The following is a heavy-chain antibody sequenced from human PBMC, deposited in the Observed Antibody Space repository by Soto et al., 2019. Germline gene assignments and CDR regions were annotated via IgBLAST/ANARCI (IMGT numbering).Heavy chain of an antibody. CDR2: ISSAGSNR. J-gene: IGHJ6*02. D-gene: IGHD1-26*01. V-gene: IGHV3-30*09. Sequence: QVQLVESGGGVVQPGRSLRLSCAASGFTFSNYAIHWVRQAPGKGLEWLALISSAGSNRYYADSVMGRFAISRDNSKCTSYLQMNSLRTEDTAVYYCAREAESVVGASYYYFYGMDVWGQGTTVTVSS. CDR3: AREAESVVGASYYYFYGMDV. CDR1: GFTFSNYA.